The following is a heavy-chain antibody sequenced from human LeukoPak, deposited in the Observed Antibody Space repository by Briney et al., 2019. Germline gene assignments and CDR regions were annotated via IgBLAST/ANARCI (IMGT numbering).Heavy chain of an antibody. J-gene: IGHJ1*01. CDR2: ISGSGVST. D-gene: IGHD5-18*01. V-gene: IGHV3-23*01. CDR3: ARDMRSGYGDFRL. Sequence: GGSLRLSCAASGFTFSSYAMSWVRQAPGKGLEWVSAISGSGVSTYYADSVKGRFTISRDNAKNSLYLQMNSLRAEDTAVYYCARDMRSGYGDFRLWGQGTLVTVSS. CDR1: GFTFSSYA.